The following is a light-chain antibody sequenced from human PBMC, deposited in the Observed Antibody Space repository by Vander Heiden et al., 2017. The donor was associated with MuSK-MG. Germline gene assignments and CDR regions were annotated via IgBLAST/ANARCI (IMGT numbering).Light chain of an antibody. Sequence: EIVMTQYPATLSVSPGERATLSCRASQSVSSKVVWYQHKPGQAPRLLIYGASTRAIGIPARFSGSGSGTEFTLTISRLQSEDFAVYFCQQYDYWPSYTFGQGTKLEIK. CDR2: GAS. V-gene: IGKV3-15*01. J-gene: IGKJ2*01. CDR1: QSVSSK. CDR3: QQYDYWPSYT.